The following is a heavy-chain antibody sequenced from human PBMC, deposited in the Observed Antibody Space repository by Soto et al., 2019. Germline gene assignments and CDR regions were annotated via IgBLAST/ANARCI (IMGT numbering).Heavy chain of an antibody. Sequence: SQTLSLTCAISGDSVSSNSAAWNWIRQSPSRGLEWLGRTYYRSKWYNDYAVSVKSRITINPDTSKNQFSLQLNSVTPEDTAVYYCARDLSTPSSSWSRNWFDPWGQGTLVPVSS. CDR1: GDSVSSNSAA. V-gene: IGHV6-1*01. J-gene: IGHJ5*02. D-gene: IGHD6-13*01. CDR3: ARDLSTPSSSWSRNWFDP. CDR2: TYYRSKWYN.